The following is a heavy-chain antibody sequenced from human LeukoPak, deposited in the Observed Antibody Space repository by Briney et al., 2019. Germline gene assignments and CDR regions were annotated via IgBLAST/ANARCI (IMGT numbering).Heavy chain of an antibody. CDR2: IYPGDSDT. D-gene: IGHD3-9*01. Sequence: GESLKISCKGSGYSFTSYLIGWLRQMPGKGLEWMGIIYPGDSDTRYSPSFQGQVTISADKSITTAYLQWSTLKASDTAMYYCARLTNDIFDYWGQGTLVTVSS. J-gene: IGHJ4*02. CDR3: ARLTNDIFDY. V-gene: IGHV5-51*01. CDR1: GYSFTSYL.